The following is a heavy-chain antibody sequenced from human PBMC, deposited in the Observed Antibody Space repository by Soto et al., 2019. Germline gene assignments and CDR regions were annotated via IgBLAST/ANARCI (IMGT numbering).Heavy chain of an antibody. D-gene: IGHD3-9*01. CDR3: NRLVQREATNVAISWDYFDC. V-gene: IGHV3-48*03. CDR1: GFPFRIYE. CDR2: ISSSGGPI. Sequence: GGSLRLSCAASGFPFRIYEMHLVRQSPGKGLEWLSHISSSGGPISYADSVKDRFTISRDNAKNSLFLQMNRLRADETAVYYCNRLVQREATNVAISWDYFDCWGQGTLVTVSS. J-gene: IGHJ4*02.